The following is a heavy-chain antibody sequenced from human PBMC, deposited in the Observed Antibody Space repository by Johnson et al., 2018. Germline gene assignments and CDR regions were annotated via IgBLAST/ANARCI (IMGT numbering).Heavy chain of an antibody. CDR1: GFTFSSYS. J-gene: IGHJ6*02. V-gene: IGHV3-48*02. CDR2: ISSSSSTI. CDR3: AREFERRYYYGMDV. D-gene: IGHD1-1*01. Sequence: VQLVESGGGVVQPGGSLRLSCAASGFTFSSYSMNWVRQAPGKGLEWVSSISSSSSTIYYADSDNGRFTISRDNAKNSLSQQMNSPRDQDTAVYYCAREFERRYYYGMDVWGQGTTVTVSS.